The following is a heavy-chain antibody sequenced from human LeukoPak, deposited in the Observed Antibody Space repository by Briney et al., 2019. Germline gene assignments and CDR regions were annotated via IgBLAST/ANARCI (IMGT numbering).Heavy chain of an antibody. D-gene: IGHD4-17*01. J-gene: IGHJ4*02. CDR3: ARPYGKYFEY. CDR2: IYPGDSDT. Sequence: GESLKISCKGSGYRFTTSWIGWVRQMPGKGLEWMGIIYPGDSDTRYSPSFQGQVTISADKSISTAYLQWSSLKASDTAIYYCARPYGKYFEYWGQGTLVTVSS. CDR1: GYRFTTSW. V-gene: IGHV5-51*01.